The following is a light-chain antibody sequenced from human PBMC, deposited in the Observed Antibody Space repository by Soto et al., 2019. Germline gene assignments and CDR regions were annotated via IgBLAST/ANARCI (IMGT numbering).Light chain of an antibody. CDR3: PQRSNWPS. CDR1: QSVSSY. Sequence: EIVLTQSPATLSLSPGERATLSCRASQSVSSYLAWYQQKPGQAPRLLIYDASNRATGIPARFSGIGSGKDFTLTISSLEPEDFAVYYCPQRSNWPSFGGGTKVEIK. J-gene: IGKJ4*01. CDR2: DAS. V-gene: IGKV3-11*01.